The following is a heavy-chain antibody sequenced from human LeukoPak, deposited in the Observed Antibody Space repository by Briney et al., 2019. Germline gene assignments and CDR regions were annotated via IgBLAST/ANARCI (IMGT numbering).Heavy chain of an antibody. CDR2: INHSGST. J-gene: IGHJ5*02. V-gene: IGHV4-34*01. Sequence: SETLSLTCAVYGGCFCGNYWSWIRRPPGKGLEWIGGINHSGSTNYNPSLKSRGTISVDTSKSQCSLKLSSVTAADTAVYYCANIVVAGTWGQGTLVTVSS. CDR1: GGCFCGNY. D-gene: IGHD6-19*01. CDR3: ANIVVAGT.